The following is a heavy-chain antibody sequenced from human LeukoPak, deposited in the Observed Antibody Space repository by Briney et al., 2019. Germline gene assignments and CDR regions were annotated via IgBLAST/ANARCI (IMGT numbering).Heavy chain of an antibody. CDR3: ARDRLGRDGYNYFDY. J-gene: IGHJ4*02. D-gene: IGHD5-24*01. CDR1: GFTVSSNY. V-gene: IGHV3-53*01. Sequence: GGSLRLSCAASGFTVSSNYMSWVRQAPGKGLEWASIIFSGGSTYYADSVKGRFTISRDNSKNTLYLQMNSLRAEDTAVYYCARDRLGRDGYNYFDYWGQGTLVTVSS. CDR2: IFSGGST.